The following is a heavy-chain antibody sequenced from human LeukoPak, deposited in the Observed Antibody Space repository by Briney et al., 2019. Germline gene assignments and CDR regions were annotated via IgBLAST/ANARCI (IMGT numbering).Heavy chain of an antibody. CDR1: GGTFSSYA. J-gene: IGHJ3*02. V-gene: IGHV1-69*05. CDR2: IIPIFGTA. D-gene: IGHD3-10*01. Sequence: ASVKVSCKASGGTFSSYAISWVRQAPGQGLEWMGGIIPIFGTANYAQKFQGRVTITTDESTSTAYMELSSLRSEDTAVYYCARALEDYYAIDAFDIWGQGTMVTVSS. CDR3: ARALEDYYAIDAFDI.